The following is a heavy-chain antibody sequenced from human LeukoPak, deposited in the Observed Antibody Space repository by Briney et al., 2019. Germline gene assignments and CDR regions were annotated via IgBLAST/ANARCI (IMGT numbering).Heavy chain of an antibody. D-gene: IGHD3-10*01. V-gene: IGHV4-39*01. J-gene: IGHJ5*02. CDR2: IYYRGST. CDR3: AVLGTGSA. CDR1: GSSISSTTYY. Sequence: PSETLSLTCTVSGSSISSTTYYWGWIRQPPGRGLEWIGTIYYRGSTYCNPSLKSRVTISVDTSNNQFSLRLSSVTAADTAVYYCAVLGTGSAWGQGTLVTDSS.